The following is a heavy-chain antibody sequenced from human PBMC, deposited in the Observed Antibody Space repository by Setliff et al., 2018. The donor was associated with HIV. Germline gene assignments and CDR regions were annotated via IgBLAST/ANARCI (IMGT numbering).Heavy chain of an antibody. D-gene: IGHD1-26*01. V-gene: IGHV4-39*01. CDR2: IYYSGSL. CDR1: GGSISNSNYY. Sequence: SETLSLTCTVSGGSISNSNYYWGWIRQPPGKGLEWIAGIYYSGSLYYNPSLTSRVAISVDTSNNRISLNLRSVTAADTAVYYCARHRGRVGATSDLWGQGAPVTVSS. CDR3: ARHRGRVGATSDL. J-gene: IGHJ5*02.